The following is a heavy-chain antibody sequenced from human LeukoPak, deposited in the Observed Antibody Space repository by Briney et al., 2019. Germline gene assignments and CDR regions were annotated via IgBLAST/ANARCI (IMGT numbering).Heavy chain of an antibody. CDR1: GGSISSYY. V-gene: IGHV4-59*01. D-gene: IGHD3-22*01. J-gene: IGHJ3*02. CDR3: ARDNYYDSSGYSIDAFDI. Sequence: SETLSPTCTVSGGSISSYYWSWIRQPPGKGLEWIGYIYYSGSTNYNPSLKSRVTISVDTSKNQFSLKLSSVTAADTAVYYCARDNYYDSSGYSIDAFDIWGQGTMVTVSS. CDR2: IYYSGST.